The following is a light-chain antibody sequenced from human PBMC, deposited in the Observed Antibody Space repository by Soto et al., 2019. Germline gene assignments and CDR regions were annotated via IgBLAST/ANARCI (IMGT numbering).Light chain of an antibody. CDR1: QSVSSSY. CDR3: QQSRTWT. CDR2: GAS. V-gene: IGKV3-20*01. Sequence: TQSPATLSVAPGERATLSCRASQSVSSSYLAWYQQKPGQAPRLLIYGASSRATGIPDRFSGSGSGTDFTLTISRLEPEDFAVYYCQQSRTWTFGQGTKVDIK. J-gene: IGKJ1*01.